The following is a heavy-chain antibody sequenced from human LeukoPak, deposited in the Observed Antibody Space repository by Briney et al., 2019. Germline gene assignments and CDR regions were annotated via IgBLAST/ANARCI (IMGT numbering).Heavy chain of an antibody. Sequence: GGSLRLSCAASGFTVSSYGMHWVRQAPGKGLEWVAVISYDGSNKYYADSVKGRFTISRDNSKNTLYLQMNSLRAEDTAVYYCAKEEYGHWGHGTLVTVSS. CDR2: ISYDGSNK. CDR1: GFTVSSYG. D-gene: IGHD2/OR15-2a*01. CDR3: AKEEYGH. J-gene: IGHJ4*01. V-gene: IGHV3-30*18.